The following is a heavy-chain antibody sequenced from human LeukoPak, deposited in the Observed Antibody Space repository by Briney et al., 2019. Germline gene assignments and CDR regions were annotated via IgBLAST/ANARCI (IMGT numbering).Heavy chain of an antibody. CDR2: IYYSGST. V-gene: IGHV4-30-4*08. Sequence: SETLSLTCTVSGGSISSGDYYWSWIRQPPGKGLEWIGYIYYSGSTYYNPSLKSRVTISVDTSKNQFSLKLSSVTAADTAVYYCARVTVGATTTNAFDIWGQGTMVTVPS. CDR1: GGSISSGDYY. CDR3: ARVTVGATTTNAFDI. D-gene: IGHD1-26*01. J-gene: IGHJ3*02.